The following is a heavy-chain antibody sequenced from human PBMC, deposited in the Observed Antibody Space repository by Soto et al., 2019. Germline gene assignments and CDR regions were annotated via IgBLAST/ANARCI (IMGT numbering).Heavy chain of an antibody. J-gene: IGHJ6*02. CDR3: ARDKGGIGSSGHTGMDV. CDR2: TYYRSKWYN. V-gene: IGHV6-1*01. Sequence: SQTLSLTCAISGDSVSSNSAAWNWIRQSPSRGLEWLGRTYYRSKWYNDYAVSVKSRITINPDTSKNQFSLQLNSVTPEDTAVYYCARDKGGIGSSGHTGMDVWGQGTTVTVSS. CDR1: GDSVSSNSAA. D-gene: IGHD3-22*01.